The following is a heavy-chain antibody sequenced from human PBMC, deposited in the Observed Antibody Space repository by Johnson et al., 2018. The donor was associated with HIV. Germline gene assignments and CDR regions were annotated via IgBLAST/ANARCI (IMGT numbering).Heavy chain of an antibody. Sequence: QVQLVESGGGVVQPGGSLRLSCAASGFTFSSYGMHWVRQAPGKGLEWVAFIRYDGSNKYYADSVKGRFTISRDKNMLYLQMNSLRAYDTAVYYCAKPLGGRDTAMVAIGFDIWGQGTMLTVSS. J-gene: IGHJ3*02. CDR3: AKPLGGRDTAMVAIGFDI. CDR1: GFTFSSYG. V-gene: IGHV3-30*02. D-gene: IGHD5-18*01. CDR2: IRYDGSNK.